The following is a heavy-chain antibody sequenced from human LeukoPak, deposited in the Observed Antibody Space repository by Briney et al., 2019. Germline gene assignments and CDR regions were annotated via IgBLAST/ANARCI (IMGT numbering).Heavy chain of an antibody. Sequence: SETLSLTCAVYGGSFSGYYWNWIRQPPGKGLEWIGYIYYSGSIYYNPSLKSRVTISVDTSKNQFSLKLSSVTAADTAVFYCARGKDYGDYPFDYWGQGILVTVSS. D-gene: IGHD4-17*01. CDR2: IYYSGSI. J-gene: IGHJ4*02. CDR3: ARGKDYGDYPFDY. V-gene: IGHV4-30-4*01. CDR1: GGSFSGYY.